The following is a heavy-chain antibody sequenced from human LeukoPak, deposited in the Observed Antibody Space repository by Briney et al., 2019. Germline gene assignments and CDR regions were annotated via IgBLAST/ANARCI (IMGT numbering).Heavy chain of an antibody. Sequence: GASVKVSCKASGGTFSSYAISWVRQAPGQGLEWMGGIIPIFGTANYAQKFQGRVTITADESTSTAYLELSSLRSEDTAVYYCARGSIAAAGLIDYWGQGTLVTVSS. D-gene: IGHD6-13*01. CDR1: GGTFSSYA. J-gene: IGHJ4*02. V-gene: IGHV1-69*13. CDR3: ARGSIAAAGLIDY. CDR2: IIPIFGTA.